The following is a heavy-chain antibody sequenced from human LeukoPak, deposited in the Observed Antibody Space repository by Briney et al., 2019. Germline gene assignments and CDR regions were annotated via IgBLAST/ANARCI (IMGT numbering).Heavy chain of an antibody. CDR3: AKWGDYDILTGYYDSDY. Sequence: GGSLRLSCAASGFTFSSYAMSWVRQAPGKGLEWVSAISGSGGSTYYADSVKGRFTISRDNSKNTLYLQMNSLRAEDAAVYYCAKWGDYDILTGYYDSDYWGQGTLVTVSS. D-gene: IGHD3-9*01. CDR2: ISGSGGST. V-gene: IGHV3-23*01. J-gene: IGHJ4*02. CDR1: GFTFSSYA.